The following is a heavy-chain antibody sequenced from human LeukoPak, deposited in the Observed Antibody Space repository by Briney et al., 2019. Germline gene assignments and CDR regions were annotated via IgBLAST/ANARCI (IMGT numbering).Heavy chain of an antibody. CDR1: GGSLSGYH. Sequence: SETLSLTCGVSGGSLSGYHWTWIRQSPGKGLEWIGDINPSGSTYYNPSLKSRLTISVDTSKNQFSLKLRSVTAADTAVYYCARGRHDITMIVVVMTSVSYYLDVWGKGTTVTVS. CDR2: INPSGST. D-gene: IGHD3-22*01. J-gene: IGHJ6*03. V-gene: IGHV4-34*01. CDR3: ARGRHDITMIVVVMTSVSYYLDV.